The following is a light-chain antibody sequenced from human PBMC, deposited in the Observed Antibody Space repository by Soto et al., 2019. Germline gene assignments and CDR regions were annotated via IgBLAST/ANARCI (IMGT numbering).Light chain of an antibody. CDR2: GAS. CDR1: QSISTN. J-gene: IGKJ5*01. Sequence: EIVLTQSPATLSVPPGERATLSCLASQSISTNLAWYHQKPGQAPRLLIYGASTRATGIPARFSGSGSGTEFTLTISSLQSEDFAVYYCQQYYDWPITFGQGTRLEI. V-gene: IGKV3-15*01. CDR3: QQYYDWPIT.